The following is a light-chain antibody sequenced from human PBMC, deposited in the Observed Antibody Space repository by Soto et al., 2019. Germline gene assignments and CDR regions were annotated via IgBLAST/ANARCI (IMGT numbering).Light chain of an antibody. CDR3: QPCYSPPPT. CDR2: WAS. J-gene: IGKJ1*01. Sequence: DIVMTQSPDSLAVSLGERATINCKSSQSVLYSSNNKNYLAWYQQKPGQPPKLLIYWASTRESGVPDRFSGSGSGTDFTLPISSLQAEDGAVYYCQPCYSPPPTFGQGTNVEIK. CDR1: QSVLYSSNNKNY. V-gene: IGKV4-1*01.